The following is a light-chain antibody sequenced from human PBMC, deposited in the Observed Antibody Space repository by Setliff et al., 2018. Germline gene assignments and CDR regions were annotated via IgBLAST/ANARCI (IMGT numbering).Light chain of an antibody. CDR1: SSDVGNYIY. V-gene: IGLV2-14*03. CDR3: SSYTSGSTLV. J-gene: IGLJ2*01. CDR2: DVS. Sequence: SALTQPASVSGSPGQTITISCTGTSSDVGNYIYVSWYQQHPGRAPKLMIYDVSTRPSGISYRFSGSKSGNTASLTISGLQAEDEADYYCSSYTSGSTLVFGGGTK.